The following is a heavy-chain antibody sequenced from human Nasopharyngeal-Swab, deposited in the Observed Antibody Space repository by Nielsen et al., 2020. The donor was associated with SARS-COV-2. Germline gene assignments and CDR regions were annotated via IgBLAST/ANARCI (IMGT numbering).Heavy chain of an antibody. J-gene: IGHJ4*02. CDR2: IYYSGST. CDR1: GGSISSYY. Sequence: SETLSLTCTVSGGSISSYYWSWIRQPPGKGPEWIVYIYYSGSTNYNPSLKSRVTISVDTSKNQFSLKLSSVTAADTAVYYCARDYYDSSGYYLTYFDYWGQGTLVTVSS. CDR3: ARDYYDSSGYYLTYFDY. D-gene: IGHD3-22*01. V-gene: IGHV4-59*01.